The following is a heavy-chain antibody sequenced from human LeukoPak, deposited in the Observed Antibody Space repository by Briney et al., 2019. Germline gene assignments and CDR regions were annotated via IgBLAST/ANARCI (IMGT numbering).Heavy chain of an antibody. CDR3: ARGGGGYQFDP. D-gene: IGHD3-22*01. CDR1: GGSISSGDYY. V-gene: IGHV4-30-4*01. J-gene: IGHJ5*02. Sequence: SETLSLTCTVSGGSISSGDYYWSWIRQPPGKGLEWIGYIYYSGSTYYNPSLKSRVTISVDTSKNQFSLKLSSVTAADTAVYYCARGGGGYQFDPWGQGTLVTVSS. CDR2: IYYSGST.